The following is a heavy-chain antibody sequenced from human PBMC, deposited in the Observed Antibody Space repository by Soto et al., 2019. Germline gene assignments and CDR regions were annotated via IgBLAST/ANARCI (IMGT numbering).Heavy chain of an antibody. V-gene: IGHV4-31*03. CDR3: AKVPAAHWYYDGMDV. CDR1: GDSSSSGGYY. D-gene: IGHD2-2*01. CDR2: IYYSGGT. Sequence: SETLSLTCTVSGDSSSSGGYYWSWIRQHPGKGLEWIGYIYYSGGTYYNPSLKSRVTISVDTSKNTLYLQMKSLRAEDSAIYYCAKVPAAHWYYDGMDVWGQGTTVTVSS. J-gene: IGHJ6*02.